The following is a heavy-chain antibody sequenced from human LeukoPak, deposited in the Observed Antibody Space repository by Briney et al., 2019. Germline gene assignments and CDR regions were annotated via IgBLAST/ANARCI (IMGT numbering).Heavy chain of an antibody. D-gene: IGHD3-10*01. Sequence: SETLSLTCTVSGGSISSNDYYWDWIRQPPGMGLEYIGSIYYSGSTYYNPSLKSRVTISVDTSKNQFSLKLSSVTAADTAVYYCARASFGSRDLDAFDIWGQGTMVTVSS. CDR1: GGSISSNDYY. V-gene: IGHV4-39*01. CDR3: ARASFGSRDLDAFDI. CDR2: IYYSGST. J-gene: IGHJ3*02.